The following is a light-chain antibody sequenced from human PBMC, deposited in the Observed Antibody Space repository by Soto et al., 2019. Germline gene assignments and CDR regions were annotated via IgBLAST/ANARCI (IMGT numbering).Light chain of an antibody. CDR3: QQYGSSPRT. CDR2: GAS. V-gene: IGKV3-20*01. Sequence: EIVLTQSPGTLSLSPGERATLSCRASQSDSSSYLAWYQQKPGQAPRLLIYGASSRATGIPERFSGSGSGTDFTLTISRLEPEDFAVYYCQQYGSSPRTFGQGTKVDIK. CDR1: QSDSSSY. J-gene: IGKJ1*01.